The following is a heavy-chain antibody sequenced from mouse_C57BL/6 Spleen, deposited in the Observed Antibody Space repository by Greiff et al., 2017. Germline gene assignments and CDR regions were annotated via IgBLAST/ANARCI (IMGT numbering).Heavy chain of an antibody. Sequence: VQLQQSGPELVKPGASVKISCKASGYTFTDYYMNWVKQSHGKSLEWIGDINPNNGGTSYNQKFKGKATLTVDKSSSTAYMELRSLTSEDSAVYYCASSSHPWFAYWGQGTLVTVSA. J-gene: IGHJ3*01. CDR1: GYTFTDYY. CDR2: INPNNGGT. V-gene: IGHV1-26*01. CDR3: ASSSHPWFAY. D-gene: IGHD1-1*01.